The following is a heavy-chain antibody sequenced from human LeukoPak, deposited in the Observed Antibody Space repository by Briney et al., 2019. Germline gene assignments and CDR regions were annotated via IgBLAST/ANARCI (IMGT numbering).Heavy chain of an antibody. D-gene: IGHD1-1*01. J-gene: IGHJ5*02. CDR1: GYTFTSYA. CDR2: IIPIFGRP. V-gene: IGHV1-69*05. CDR3: ARGETILNWFDP. Sequence: GASVKVSCKASGYTFTSYAMHWVRQAPGQGLEWMGGIIPIFGRPDYAQKFQDIVTITTDESTNTVYMELSSLRSEDTAVYYCARGETILNWFDPWGQGTLVTVSS.